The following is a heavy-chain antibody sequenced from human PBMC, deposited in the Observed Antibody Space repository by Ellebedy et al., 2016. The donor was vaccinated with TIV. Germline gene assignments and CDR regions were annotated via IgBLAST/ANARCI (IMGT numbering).Heavy chain of an antibody. V-gene: IGHV3-23*01. Sequence: GESLKISCAASGFTFSSYAVSWVRQAPWKGLAWVSAISGSGGSTYYADSVMGRFTISRDNSKKTLYLQMNSLRAEDTAVNYCAKESVGGQHDYWGQGTLVTVSS. CDR2: ISGSGGST. D-gene: IGHD3-16*01. J-gene: IGHJ4*02. CDR3: AKESVGGQHDY. CDR1: GFTFSSYA.